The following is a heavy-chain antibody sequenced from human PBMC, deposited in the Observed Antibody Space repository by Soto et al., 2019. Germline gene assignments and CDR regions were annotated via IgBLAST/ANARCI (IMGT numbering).Heavy chain of an antibody. CDR1: GGSFSGYY. J-gene: IGHJ4*02. D-gene: IGHD1-1*01. CDR2: INHSGST. CDR3: ARGLWRGIDY. Sequence: SETLSLTCAVYGGSFSGYYWSWIRQPPGKGLEWIGEINHSGSTNYNPSLKSRVTISVDTSKNQFSLRLRSVTAADKAVYYCARGLWRGIDYWGQGTLVTVSS. V-gene: IGHV4-34*01.